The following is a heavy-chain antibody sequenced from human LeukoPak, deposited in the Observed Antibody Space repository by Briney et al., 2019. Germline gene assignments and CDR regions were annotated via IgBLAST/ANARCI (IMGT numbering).Heavy chain of an antibody. J-gene: IGHJ5*02. CDR2: IYYSGST. CDR3: AGRSNYYGSGRSMFDP. D-gene: IGHD3-10*01. Sequence: SETLSLTCTVSGNSISTNNYYWGWIRQPPGKGLEWIGSIYYSGSTYYNLSLKNRVTMSVDTSRNQFSLRLSSVTAADTSVYYCAGRSNYYGSGRSMFDPWGQGTLVTVSS. CDR1: GNSISTNNYY. V-gene: IGHV4-39*01.